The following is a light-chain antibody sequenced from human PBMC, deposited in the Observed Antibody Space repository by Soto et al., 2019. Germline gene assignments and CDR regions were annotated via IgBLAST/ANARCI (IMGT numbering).Light chain of an antibody. V-gene: IGLV2-8*01. J-gene: IGLJ2*01. CDR3: TSYVGATVV. Sequence: QSVLTQPPSASGSPGQSVTISCTGTSSDVGFYKYVSWYQQYPGKVPKLILFEATRRPSGVPDRFSGSKSANSASLTVSGLRPDDDADYYCTSYVGATVVFGGGTKLTVL. CDR2: EAT. CDR1: SSDVGFYKY.